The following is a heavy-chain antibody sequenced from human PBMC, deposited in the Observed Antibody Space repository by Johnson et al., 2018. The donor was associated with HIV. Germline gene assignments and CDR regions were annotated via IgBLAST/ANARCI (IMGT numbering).Heavy chain of an antibody. D-gene: IGHD2-21*01. CDR1: GFTISTFW. CDR2: ISGDGSSL. J-gene: IGHJ3*01. CDR3: AKVDFGGDTCAGYDPFDL. Sequence: VQLVESGGALVQPGGSLRLSCEVSGFTISTFWMHWVRQVPGKGLMWVSRISGDGSSLSYADSVKGRFTISRDNAKNTLYLQLNSLRVEDTAVYYCAKVDFGGDTCAGYDPFDLWGQGTLVTVSS. V-gene: IGHV3-74*02.